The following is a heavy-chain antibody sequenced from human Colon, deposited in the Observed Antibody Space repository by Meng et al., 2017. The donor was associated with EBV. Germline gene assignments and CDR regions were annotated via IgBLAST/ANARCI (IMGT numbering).Heavy chain of an antibody. CDR3: ARGKQDAWELLAY. CDR2: IDDSGSA. CDR1: GVSISSNIR. Sequence: QVQLRESGPGLVQPSGTLSLPCGVSGVSISSNIRWTWVRQPPGKGLEWIGDIDDSGSANYNPSLNSRISISLDKSKNHFSLKVNSVTAADTAVYYCARGKQDAWELLAYWGQGALVTVSS. D-gene: IGHD1-26*01. V-gene: IGHV4-4*02. J-gene: IGHJ4*02.